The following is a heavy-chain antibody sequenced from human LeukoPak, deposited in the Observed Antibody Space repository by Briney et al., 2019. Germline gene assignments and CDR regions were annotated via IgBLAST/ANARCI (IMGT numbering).Heavy chain of an antibody. Sequence: GASVKVSCKASGYTFTSYYMHWVRQAPGQGLEWMGIINPSGGSTSYAQKFQGRVTMTRNTSISTAYMELSSLRSEDTAVYYCARASFPKASYEWGQGTLVTVSS. CDR3: ARASFPKASYE. D-gene: IGHD5-12*01. J-gene: IGHJ4*02. CDR1: GYTFTSYY. V-gene: IGHV1-46*01. CDR2: INPSGGST.